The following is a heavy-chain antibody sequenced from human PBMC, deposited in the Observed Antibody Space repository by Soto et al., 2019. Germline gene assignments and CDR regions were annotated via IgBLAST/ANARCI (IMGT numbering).Heavy chain of an antibody. CDR3: ARDPHEFWTSYWFDP. CDR2: ISAYDGKT. D-gene: IGHD3-3*01. V-gene: IGHV1-18*01. CDR1: GYTFNTYG. Sequence: ASVKVSCKTSGYTFNTYGINWVRQAPGQGLELMGWISAYDGKTTDAEKFQGRVTTTTDTSTSTAYMELRSLRSDDTAIYYCARDPHEFWTSYWFDPWGQGTPVTGSS. J-gene: IGHJ5*02.